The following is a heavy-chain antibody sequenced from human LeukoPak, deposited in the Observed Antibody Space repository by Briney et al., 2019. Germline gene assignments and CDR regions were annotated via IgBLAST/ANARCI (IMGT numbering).Heavy chain of an antibody. CDR2: ISSSGSTI. CDR3: ARDRGDSSSWYHWGPHYYGMDV. D-gene: IGHD6-13*01. Sequence: GGSLRLSCAASGFTFSDYYMSWIRQAPGKGLEWVSYISSSGSTIYYADSVKGRFTISRDNAKNSLYLQMNSLRAEDTAVYYCARDRGDSSSWYHWGPHYYGMDVWGQGTMVTVSS. V-gene: IGHV3-11*01. J-gene: IGHJ6*02. CDR1: GFTFSDYY.